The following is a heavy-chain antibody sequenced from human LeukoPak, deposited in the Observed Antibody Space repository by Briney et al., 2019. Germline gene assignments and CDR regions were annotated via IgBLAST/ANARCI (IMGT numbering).Heavy chain of an antibody. V-gene: IGHV3-7*01. J-gene: IGHJ4*02. D-gene: IGHD1-26*01. CDR1: GFTFSSFW. CDR3: ARDSGTLGH. CDR2: INEDGSEK. Sequence: PGGSLRLSCAASGFTFSSFWMSWVRQTPGKGLEWVAHINEDGSEKYYEDSVKGRFTISRDNAKNSLNLEVNGLRAEDTAVYYCARDSGTLGHWGQGTLVTVSS.